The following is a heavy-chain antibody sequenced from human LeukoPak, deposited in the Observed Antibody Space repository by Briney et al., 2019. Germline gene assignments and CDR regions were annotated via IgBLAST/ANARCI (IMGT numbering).Heavy chain of an antibody. J-gene: IGHJ4*02. CDR2: ISGSGGST. CDR1: GFPLSSYA. CDR3: AKASVLRYFDWLLIFDY. Sequence: GGSLRLSCAASGFPLSSYAMSWVRQAPGKGLEWVSAISGSGGSTYYADSVKGRFTISRDNSKNTLYLQMNSLRAEDTAVYYCAKASVLRYFDWLLIFDYWGRGTLVTVSS. D-gene: IGHD3-9*01. V-gene: IGHV3-23*01.